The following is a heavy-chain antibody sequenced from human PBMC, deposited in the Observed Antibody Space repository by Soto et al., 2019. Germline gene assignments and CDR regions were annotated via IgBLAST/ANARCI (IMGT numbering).Heavy chain of an antibody. CDR2: IYFSGST. V-gene: IGHV4-39*01. CDR1: GGSVSSSSYY. CDR3: ARHSGPYYFGSGLPDY. D-gene: IGHD3-10*01. Sequence: SETLSLTCTVPGGSVSSSSYYWGWIRQPPGKGLEWIGSIYFSGSTFYNPSLKSRVTISVDTSKNHLSLKLNSVTAADTAVYYCARHSGPYYFGSGLPDYWGQGTLVTVS. J-gene: IGHJ4*02.